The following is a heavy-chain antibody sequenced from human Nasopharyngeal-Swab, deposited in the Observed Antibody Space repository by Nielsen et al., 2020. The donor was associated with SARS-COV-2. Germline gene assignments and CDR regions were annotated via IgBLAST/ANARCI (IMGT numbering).Heavy chain of an antibody. CDR2: ISSIISYI. J-gene: IGHJ6*02. V-gene: IGHV3-21*01. CDR1: GFTFNKYN. CDR3: ARDGLDYDFWSAYFMDV. Sequence: GESLKISCASSGFTFNKYNFNWVRQAPGKGLEWVSSISSIISYIYYADSVKGRFTISRDNAKNSFSLQMNSLRAEDTAVYYCARDGLDYDFWSAYFMDVWGQGTTVTVSS. D-gene: IGHD3-3*01.